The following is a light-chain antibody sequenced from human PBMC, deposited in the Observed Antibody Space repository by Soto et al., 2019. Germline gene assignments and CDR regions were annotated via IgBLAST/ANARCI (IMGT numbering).Light chain of an antibody. V-gene: IGKV3-15*01. CDR1: QSVRRN. J-gene: IGKJ5*01. CDR3: KQHNHWPIT. CDR2: DAP. Sequence: EIVMTQSPATLSVSPWERATLACRASQSVRRNLAYSQQKPGQAPRLLLYDAPTRATGIPARFSGSASGTEFPLTPSRLQSEDFALYSCKQHNHWPITLGQGTRLEIK.